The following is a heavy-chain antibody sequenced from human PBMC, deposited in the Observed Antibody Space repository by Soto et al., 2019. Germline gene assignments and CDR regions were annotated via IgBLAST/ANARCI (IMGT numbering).Heavy chain of an antibody. V-gene: IGHV1-8*01. J-gene: IGHJ6*03. CDR2: MNPNSAET. Sequence: QVQLVQSGAEVKKPGASVKVSCKASGYSFTSYDMNWVRQVPGQGPEWMGWMNPNSAETGYAQKFQGRITMSRDMSTRTMYMELSGLTSEDTAVYYCARGGFLEPHMDVWGRGTTVTVSS. CDR1: GYSFTSYD. CDR3: ARGGFLEPHMDV.